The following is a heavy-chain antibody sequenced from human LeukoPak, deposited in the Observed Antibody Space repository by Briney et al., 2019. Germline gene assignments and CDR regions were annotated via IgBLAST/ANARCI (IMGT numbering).Heavy chain of an antibody. CDR1: AFTFTNYW. CDR2: INIGGTNT. J-gene: IGHJ5*02. CDR3: ATDGAGFDT. Sequence: GGSLRLSCAASAFTFTNYWMSWIRQAPGKGLEWLSYINIGGTNTHYADSVKGRFTISRDNAKKSLYLEMNNLRAEDTAVYYCATDGAGFDTWGQGVLVTVSS. V-gene: IGHV3-11*01.